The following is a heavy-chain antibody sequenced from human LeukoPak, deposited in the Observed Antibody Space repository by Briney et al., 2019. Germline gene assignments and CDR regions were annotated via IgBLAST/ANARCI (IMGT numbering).Heavy chain of an antibody. CDR1: GGSISSYY. V-gene: IGHV4-59*12. D-gene: IGHD3-10*01. CDR3: ARDPLYYYGSGSNY. Sequence: SETLSLTCTVSGGSISSYYWSWIRQPPGKGLEWIGYIYYSGSTNYNPSLKSRVTISVDTSKNQFSLKLSSVTAADTAVYYCARDPLYYYGSGSNYWGQGTLVTVSS. CDR2: IYYSGST. J-gene: IGHJ4*02.